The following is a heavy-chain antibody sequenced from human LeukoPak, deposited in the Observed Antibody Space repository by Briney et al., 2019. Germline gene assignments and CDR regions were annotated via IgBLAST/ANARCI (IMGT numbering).Heavy chain of an antibody. Sequence: SETLSLTCTVSGGSISSYYWSWIRQPAGKGLEWIGRIYISGSTNYNPSLKSRVTMSVDTSKNQFSLKLSTVTAADTAVYYCARDRGTWNDDGFDYWGQGTLVTVSS. CDR3: ARDRGTWNDDGFDY. J-gene: IGHJ4*02. V-gene: IGHV4-4*07. CDR1: GGSISSYY. CDR2: IYISGST. D-gene: IGHD1-1*01.